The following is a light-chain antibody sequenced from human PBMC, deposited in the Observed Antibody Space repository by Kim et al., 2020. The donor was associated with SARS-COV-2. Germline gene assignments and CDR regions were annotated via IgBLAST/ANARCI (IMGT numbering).Light chain of an antibody. J-gene: IGKJ2*01. CDR2: CAS. CDR1: QSVRSSY. V-gene: IGKV3-20*01. CDR3: QQYGSTPYT. Sequence: EIVLTQSPGTLSLSPGERATLSCRASQSVRSSYLAWYQQKPGQAPRLLIYCASSRATGIPDRFSGSGSGTDFTLTISRLEPEDFAVYYCQQYGSTPYTFGQGTKLEIK.